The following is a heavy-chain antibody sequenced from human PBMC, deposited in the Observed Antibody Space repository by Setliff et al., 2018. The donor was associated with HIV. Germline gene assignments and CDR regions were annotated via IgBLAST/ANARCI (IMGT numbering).Heavy chain of an antibody. Sequence: SEILSLTCTVSAGSISSSNYYWGWIRQPPGKGLEWIGSIYYSYSSGSTYYNPSLKSRVTISVDTSKDQFSLKLNSVTAADTAIYYCTRRGADSYYPRPLDVWGKGTTVTVSS. CDR1: AGSISSSNYY. J-gene: IGHJ6*04. CDR3: TRRGADSYYPRPLDV. D-gene: IGHD3-10*01. V-gene: IGHV4-39*07. CDR2: IYYSYSSGST.